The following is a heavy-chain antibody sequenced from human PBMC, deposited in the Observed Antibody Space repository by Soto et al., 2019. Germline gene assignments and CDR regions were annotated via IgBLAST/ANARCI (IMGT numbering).Heavy chain of an antibody. Sequence: EASVKVSCKASGYTFTSYGISWVRQAPGQGLEWMGWISAYNGNTNYAQKLQGRVTMTTDTSTSTAYMELRSLRSDDTAVYYCARAPQVMVVYDSFDIWGQGTMVTVS. CDR2: ISAYNGNT. CDR1: GYTFTSYG. CDR3: ARAPQVMVVYDSFDI. V-gene: IGHV1-18*04. D-gene: IGHD2-8*02. J-gene: IGHJ3*02.